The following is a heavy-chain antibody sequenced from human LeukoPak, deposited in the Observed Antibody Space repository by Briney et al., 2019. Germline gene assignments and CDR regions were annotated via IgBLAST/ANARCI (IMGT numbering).Heavy chain of an antibody. CDR1: GVSISSGDYY. J-gene: IGHJ4*02. D-gene: IGHD4-23*01. V-gene: IGHV4-30-4*01. CDR2: IYYSGST. CDR3: ARIEDYGGNSVNY. Sequence: MASQTLSLTCTVSGVSISSGDYYWSWIRQPPGKGLEWIGYIYYSGSTNYNPSLKSRVTISVDTSKNQFSLKLSSVTAADTAVYYCARIEDYGGNSVNYWGQGTLVTVSS.